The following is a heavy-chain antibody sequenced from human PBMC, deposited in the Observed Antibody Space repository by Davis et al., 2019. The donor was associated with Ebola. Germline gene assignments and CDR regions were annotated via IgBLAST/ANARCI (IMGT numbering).Heavy chain of an antibody. CDR2: IIPIFGTA. J-gene: IGHJ3*02. CDR1: GGTFSTYG. Sequence: AASVKVSCKASGGTFSTYGINWVRQAAGQGLEWMGGIIPIFGTANQAQKFQGRMRVNADESTSTAYMELSSLRSEDTAVYYCGRVKWHYDGNGQRIYDAVDMWGQGTTVTVS. D-gene: IGHD3-22*01. V-gene: IGHV1-69*13. CDR3: GRVKWHYDGNGQRIYDAVDM.